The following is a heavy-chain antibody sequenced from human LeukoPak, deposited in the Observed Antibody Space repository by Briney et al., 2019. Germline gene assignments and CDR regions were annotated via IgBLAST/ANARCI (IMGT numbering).Heavy chain of an antibody. D-gene: IGHD3-22*01. Sequence: GASVKVSCKASGYTFTGYYMHWVRQAPGQGLEWMGWINPNSGGTNYAQKFQGRVTMTRDTSISTAYMELSRLRSDDTAVYYCARVGAFDYDSSSPIKGAFDIWGQGTMVTVS. V-gene: IGHV1-2*02. CDR3: ARVGAFDYDSSSPIKGAFDI. CDR1: GYTFTGYY. CDR2: INPNSGGT. J-gene: IGHJ3*02.